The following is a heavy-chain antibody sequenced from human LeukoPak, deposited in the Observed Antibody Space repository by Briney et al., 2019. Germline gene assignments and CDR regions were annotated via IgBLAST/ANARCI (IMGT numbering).Heavy chain of an antibody. CDR1: GYTFTKEG. CDR3: AKSQYLLLSWWNAIDV. J-gene: IGHJ3*01. Sequence: ASVKVSCKPSGYTFTKEGISCVPQAPGQGLEWMGWISAYNGNTDYAQKSQGRVTMTTDTSTSTAYVELRNLKSDDTAIYYCAKSQYLLLSWWNAIDVWGQGTMVTVSS. CDR2: ISAYNGNT. V-gene: IGHV1-18*01. D-gene: IGHD2-15*01.